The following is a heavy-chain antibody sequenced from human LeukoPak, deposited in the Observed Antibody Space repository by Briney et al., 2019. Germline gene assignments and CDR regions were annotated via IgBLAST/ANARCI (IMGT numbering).Heavy chain of an antibody. CDR3: ARGPNSNWSGLDF. CDR2: ISPTGGTT. D-gene: IGHD6-6*01. J-gene: IGHJ4*02. V-gene: IGHV3-74*01. CDR1: GFSFKDTG. Sequence: PGRSLRLSCAASGFSFKDTGMHWARHLPGKGLVWVSRISPTGGTTSYADSVKGRFTVSRDNAKNTLYLQVNNLRAEDAAVYYCARGPNSNWSGLDFWGQGTLLTVSS.